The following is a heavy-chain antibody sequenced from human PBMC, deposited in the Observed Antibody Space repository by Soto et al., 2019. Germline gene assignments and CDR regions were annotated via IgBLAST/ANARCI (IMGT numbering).Heavy chain of an antibody. V-gene: IGHV1-2*04. Sequence: QVHLVQSGAEVKKPGASVKVSCKASGYTFTAYYMHWVRQAPGQGLEWMGWINPNRGAKKSAQNFQGWVAMTRDTSITASYMERSTLKTDDTAIYYGARGLGTHMAAADTWSVLEVLGQGTTGTVAS. CDR3: ARGLGTHMAAADTWSVLEV. CDR2: INPNRGAK. CDR1: GYTFTAYY. J-gene: IGHJ6*02. D-gene: IGHD6-13*01.